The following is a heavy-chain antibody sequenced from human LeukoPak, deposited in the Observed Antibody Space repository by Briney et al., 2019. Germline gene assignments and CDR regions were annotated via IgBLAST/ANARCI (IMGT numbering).Heavy chain of an antibody. V-gene: IGHV4-4*02. CDR2: IYHSGST. J-gene: IGHJ4*02. D-gene: IGHD5-18*01. CDR1: GGSISSSNW. CDR3: ASRDSYGYLGVDY. Sequence: SGTLSLTCAVSGGSISSSNWWSWVRQPPGKGLEWIGEIYHSGSTNYNPSLKSQVTISVDKSKNQFSLKLSSVTAADTAVYYCASRDSYGYLGVDYWGQGTLATVSS.